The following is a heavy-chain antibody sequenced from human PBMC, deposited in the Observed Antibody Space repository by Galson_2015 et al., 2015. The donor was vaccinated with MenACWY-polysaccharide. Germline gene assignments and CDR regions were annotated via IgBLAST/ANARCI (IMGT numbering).Heavy chain of an antibody. V-gene: IGHV1-18*01. D-gene: IGHD6-6*01. CDR1: GYTFTSNG. CDR3: ARDGSSSSAPRPSKY. Sequence: SVKVSCKASGYTFTSNGISWVRQAPGQGPEWMGWISTYNGNTDNAQKFQGRVTMTTDTSTATAFMELRSLGSDDTAVYYCARDGSSSSAPRPSKYWGQGTLVTVSS. J-gene: IGHJ4*02. CDR2: ISTYNGNT.